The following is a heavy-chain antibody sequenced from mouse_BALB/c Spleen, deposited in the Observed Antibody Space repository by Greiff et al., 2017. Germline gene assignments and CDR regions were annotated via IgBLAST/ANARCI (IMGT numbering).Heavy chain of an antibody. D-gene: IGHD2-1*01. CDR2: IYPGDGDT. CDR3: ARYGNYDSY. J-gene: IGHJ2*01. Sequence: VQGVESGAELARPGASVKLSCKASGYTFTSYWMQWVKQRPGQGLEWIGAIYPGDGDTRYTQKFKGKATLTADKSSSTAYMQLSSLASEDSAVYYCARYGNYDSYWGQGTTLTVSS. CDR1: GYTFTSYW. V-gene: IGHV1-87*01.